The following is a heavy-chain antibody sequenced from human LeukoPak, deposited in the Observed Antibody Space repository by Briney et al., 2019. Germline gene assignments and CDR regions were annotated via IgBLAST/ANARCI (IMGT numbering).Heavy chain of an antibody. CDR2: INGDGSMT. CDR1: GFTLSSYW. Sequence: GGSLRLSCAASGFTLSSYWMHWVRQAPGKGLVWVSRINGDGSMTNYADSVKGRFTISRDNAKNTVYLEMHSLRAKDTGLYYCARDIRDYDLWGQGTLVTVSS. J-gene: IGHJ4*02. D-gene: IGHD2-21*01. V-gene: IGHV3-74*01. CDR3: ARDIRDYDL.